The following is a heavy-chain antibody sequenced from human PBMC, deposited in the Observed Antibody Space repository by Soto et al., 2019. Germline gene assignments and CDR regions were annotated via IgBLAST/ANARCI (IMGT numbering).Heavy chain of an antibody. CDR1: GYTFTGYY. CDR2: INPNSGGT. CDR3: ARAAYYYDSSGPHYY. D-gene: IGHD3-22*01. J-gene: IGHJ4*02. Sequence: ASVKVSCKASGYTFTGYYMHWVRQAPGQGLEWMGWINPNSGGTNYAQKFQGWVTMTRDTSISTAYMELSRLRSDDTAVYYCARAAYYYDSSGPHYYWGQGTLVTVSS. V-gene: IGHV1-2*04.